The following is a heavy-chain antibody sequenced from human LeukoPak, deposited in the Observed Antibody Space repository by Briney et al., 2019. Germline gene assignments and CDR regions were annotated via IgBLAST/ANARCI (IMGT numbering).Heavy chain of an antibody. CDR3: ARENGVYYFYHVDV. CDR2: INHSGRT. CDR1: GGSFSGYY. J-gene: IGHJ6*03. Sequence: SETLSLTCAVSGGSFSGYYWSWIRQPPGKGLEWIGEINHSGRTNYNPSLKSRLTISVDTSKNQFSLKLSSVTAADTAVYYCARENGVYYFYHVDVWGKGTTVTVSS. D-gene: IGHD3-10*01. V-gene: IGHV4-34*01.